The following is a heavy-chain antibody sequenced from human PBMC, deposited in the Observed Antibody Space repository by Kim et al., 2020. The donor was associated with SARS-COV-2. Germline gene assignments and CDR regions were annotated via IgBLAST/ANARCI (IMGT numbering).Heavy chain of an antibody. CDR3: AKDVRTALYDSRGMDV. D-gene: IGHD3-22*01. Sequence: GGSLRLSCATSGFTFGDYYMRWIRQAPGKGLEWVSYISSSGSYIKYADSVKGRFTISRDNVKNSVFLQMNSLRVEDTAKYYCAKDVRTALYDSRGMDVWGQGTTVTVSS. V-gene: IGHV3-11*05. CDR1: GFTFGDYY. J-gene: IGHJ6*02. CDR2: ISSSGSYI.